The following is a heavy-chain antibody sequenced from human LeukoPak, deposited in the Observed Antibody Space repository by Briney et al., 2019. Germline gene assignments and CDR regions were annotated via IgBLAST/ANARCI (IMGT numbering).Heavy chain of an antibody. V-gene: IGHV2-70*04. CDR1: GFSLSTSGMR. CDR3: ARGYSSGFSLDY. D-gene: IGHD6-19*01. CDR2: IDWDDDK. Sequence: SGPALVKPTQTLTLTCTFSGFSLSTSGMRVSWIRQPPGKALEWLARIDWDDDKFYSTSLKTRLTISKDTSKNQVVLTMTNMDPVDTATYYCARGYSSGFSLDYWGQGTLVTVSS. J-gene: IGHJ4*02.